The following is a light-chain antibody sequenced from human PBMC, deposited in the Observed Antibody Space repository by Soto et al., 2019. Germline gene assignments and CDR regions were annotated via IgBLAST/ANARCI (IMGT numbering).Light chain of an antibody. Sequence: DIVLTQSPATLSLSLGNRVTLSCRANERISHSLAWYQQRPGQAPRILIYDASFRATGIPERFSGSGSGTDFTLSISSLEPEDFAVYYCQLSQQRSSWPPIAFGQGTRLDLK. CDR3: QLSQQRSSWPPIA. J-gene: IGKJ5*01. V-gene: IGKV3-11*01. CDR1: ERISHS. CDR2: DAS.